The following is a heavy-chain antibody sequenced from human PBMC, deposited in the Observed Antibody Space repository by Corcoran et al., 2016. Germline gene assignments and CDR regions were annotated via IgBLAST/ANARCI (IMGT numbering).Heavy chain of an antibody. CDR3: ARDRVDRKFDY. CDR2: INPSGGST. D-gene: IGHD5-12*01. CDR1: GYTFTSYY. Sequence: QVQLVQSGAEVKKPGASVKVSCKASGYTFTSYYMHWVRQAPGQGLEWMGIINPSGGSTSYAQKFQGRVTMTRDTSTSTVYMELSSLRAEDTAVYYCARDRVDRKFDYWGQGTLVTVSS. V-gene: IGHV1-46*01. J-gene: IGHJ4*02.